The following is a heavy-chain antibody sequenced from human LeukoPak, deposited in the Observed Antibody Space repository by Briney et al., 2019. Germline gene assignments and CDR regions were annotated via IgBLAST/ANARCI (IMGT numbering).Heavy chain of an antibody. D-gene: IGHD2-15*01. CDR1: GDSISSSSYY. V-gene: IGHV4-39*07. CDR2: FSYSGST. Sequence: SETLSLTCTVSGDSISSSSYYWGWIRQPPGKGLEWIGSFSYSGSTYYNPSLKSRVTISVDTSKNQFSLKLSSVTAADTAVCYCARDRTVVVVVAATQAHWFDPWGQGTLVTVSS. J-gene: IGHJ5*02. CDR3: ARDRTVVVVVAATQAHWFDP.